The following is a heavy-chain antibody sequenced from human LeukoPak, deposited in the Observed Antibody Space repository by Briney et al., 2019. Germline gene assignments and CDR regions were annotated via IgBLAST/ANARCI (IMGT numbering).Heavy chain of an antibody. Sequence: PSETLSLTCTVSGGSISSGGYYWSWTRQHPGKGLEWIGYIYYSGSTYYNPSLKSRVTISVDTSKNQFSLKLSSVTAADTAVYYCARVVVPAVVDPWGQGTLVTVSS. CDR1: GGSISSGGYY. J-gene: IGHJ5*02. D-gene: IGHD2-2*01. CDR3: ARVVVPAVVDP. CDR2: IYYSGST. V-gene: IGHV4-31*03.